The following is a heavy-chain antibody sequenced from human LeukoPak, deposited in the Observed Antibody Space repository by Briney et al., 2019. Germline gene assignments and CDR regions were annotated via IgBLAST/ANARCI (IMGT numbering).Heavy chain of an antibody. CDR3: ARGGDYGDYVFHY. CDR1: GGSFIVYS. V-gene: IGHV4-34*01. Sequence: SETLSLTCAVYGGSFIVYSWTWIRQPPGKGLDWIGEIYHSGSTNYNPSLKSRVTISVDTSKNQFSLKLYSVTAADTAVYYCARGGDYGDYVFHYWGQGTLVTVSS. CDR2: IYHSGST. D-gene: IGHD4-17*01. J-gene: IGHJ4*02.